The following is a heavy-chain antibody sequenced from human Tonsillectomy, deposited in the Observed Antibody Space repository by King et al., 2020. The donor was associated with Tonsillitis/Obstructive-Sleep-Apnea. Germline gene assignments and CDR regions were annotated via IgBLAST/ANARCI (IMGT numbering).Heavy chain of an antibody. J-gene: IGHJ6*03. D-gene: IGHD1-7*01. CDR1: GFTFGDYA. CDR3: TRDPTGTTEYYYYYMDV. Sequence: QLVQSGGGLVKPGRSLRLSCTASGFTFGDYAMSWFRQAPGKGLEWVGFIRSKAYGGTTEYAASVKGRFTISRDDSKSIAYLQMNSLKTEDTAGYYCTRDPTGTTEYYYYYMDVWGKGTTVTVSS. V-gene: IGHV3-49*05. CDR2: IRSKAYGGTT.